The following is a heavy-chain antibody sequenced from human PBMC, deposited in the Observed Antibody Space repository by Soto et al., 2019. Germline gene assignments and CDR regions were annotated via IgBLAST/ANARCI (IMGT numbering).Heavy chain of an antibody. CDR2: TYYRSKWYN. J-gene: IGHJ6*02. CDR1: GDSVSSNSAA. CDR3: ARDPIGGYDPSSGYYGMDV. Sequence: SQTLSLTCAISGDSVSSNSAAWNWIRQSPSRGLEWLGRTYYRSKWYNDYAVSVKSRITINPDTSKNQFSLQLNSVTPEDTAVYYCARDPIGGYDPSSGYYGMDVWGQGTTVTVSS. D-gene: IGHD5-12*01. V-gene: IGHV6-1*01.